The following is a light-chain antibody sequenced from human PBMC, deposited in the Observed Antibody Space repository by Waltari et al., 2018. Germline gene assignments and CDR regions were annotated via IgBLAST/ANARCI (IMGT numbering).Light chain of an antibody. J-gene: IGLJ1*01. CDR2: EVS. V-gene: IGLV2-14*01. CDR1: SSHVGGYNY. CDR3: SSYTSSSTYV. Sequence: QSALTQPASVSGSPGQSITISRTGTSSHVGGYNYVSCYQQHPGKAPKLMIYEVSNRPSGVSNRFSGSKSGNTASLTISGLQAEDEADYYCSSYTSSSTYVFGTGTKVTVL.